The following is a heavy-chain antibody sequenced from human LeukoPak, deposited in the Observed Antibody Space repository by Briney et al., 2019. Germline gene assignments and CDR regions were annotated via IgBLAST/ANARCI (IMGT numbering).Heavy chain of an antibody. Sequence: GASVNVSCKPSGYTFINYHLHWVRQAPGQGLEWMGIINPSGGSTSYAQKLQGRVTMTRDTSTSTVYMELSSLRSEDTAVYYCARSSHYYDSSGYYYFFDYWGQGTLVTVSS. CDR3: ARSSHYYDSSGYYYFFDY. CDR2: INPSGGST. D-gene: IGHD3-22*01. V-gene: IGHV1-46*04. CDR1: GYTFINYH. J-gene: IGHJ4*02.